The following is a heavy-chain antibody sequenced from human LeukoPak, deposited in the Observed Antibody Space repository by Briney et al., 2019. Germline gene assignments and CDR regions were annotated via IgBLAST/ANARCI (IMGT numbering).Heavy chain of an antibody. J-gene: IGHJ6*03. D-gene: IGHD2-2*01. Sequence: SVKVSCKASGGTFSSYAISWVRQAPGQGLEWMGGIIPIFGTANYAQKFQGRVTITADESTSTAYMELSSLRSEDTAVYYCASGRYCSSTSCHYSNYYYYYMDVWGKGTTVTVSS. V-gene: IGHV1-69*01. CDR3: ASGRYCSSTSCHYSNYYYYYMDV. CDR1: GGTFSSYA. CDR2: IIPIFGTA.